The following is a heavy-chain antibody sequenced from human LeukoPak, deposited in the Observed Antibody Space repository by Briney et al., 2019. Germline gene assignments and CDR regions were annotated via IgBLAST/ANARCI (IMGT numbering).Heavy chain of an antibody. CDR2: SKNDGSST. CDR3: ARELPRVGGQTDASDI. J-gene: IGHJ3*02. CDR1: GFTSSGDW. V-gene: IGHV3-74*01. D-gene: IGHD3-16*01. Sequence: GGSLRLSCAVSGFTSSGDWMHWVRQAPGKGLVWVSRSKNDGSSTSYADSVKGRFTISRDNAKNTLYLQMNSLRAEDTAVYYCARELPRVGGQTDASDIWGQGTMVTVS.